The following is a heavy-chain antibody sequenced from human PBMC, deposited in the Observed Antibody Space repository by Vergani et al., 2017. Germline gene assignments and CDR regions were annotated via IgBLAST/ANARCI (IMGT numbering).Heavy chain of an antibody. J-gene: IGHJ6*02. V-gene: IGHV1-69*13. Sequence: QVQLVQSGAEVKKPGASVKVSCKASGYTFTSYAMHWVRQAPGQRLEWMGGIIPIFGTANYAQKFQGRVTITADESTSTAYMELSSLRSEDTAVYYCARDRRPTLCSSTSCYYYYGMDVWGQGTTVTVSS. CDR3: ARDRRPTLCSSTSCYYYYGMDV. CDR1: GYTFTSYA. CDR2: IIPIFGTA. D-gene: IGHD2-2*01.